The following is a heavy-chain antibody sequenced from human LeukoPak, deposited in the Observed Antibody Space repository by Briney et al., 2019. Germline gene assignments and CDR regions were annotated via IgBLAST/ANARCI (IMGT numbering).Heavy chain of an antibody. CDR3: ASRGYSGSNDAFDI. CDR1: GGSISSSSYY. J-gene: IGHJ3*02. D-gene: IGHD1-26*01. V-gene: IGHV4-39*07. CDR2: IYYSGST. Sequence: KPSETLSLTCTVSGGSISSSSYYWGWIRQPPGKGLEWIGSIYYSGSTYYNPSLKSRVTISVDTSKNQFSLKLSSVTAADTAVYYCASRGYSGSNDAFDIWGQGTMVTVSS.